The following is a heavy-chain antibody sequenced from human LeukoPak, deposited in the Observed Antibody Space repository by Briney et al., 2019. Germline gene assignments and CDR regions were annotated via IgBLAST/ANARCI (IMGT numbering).Heavy chain of an antibody. CDR2: IYYSGST. CDR1: GGSISSSSYY. D-gene: IGHD3-10*01. Sequence: SETLSLTCTVSGGSISSSSYYWGWIRQPPGKGLEWIGYIYYSGSTYYNPSLKSRVTISVDTSKNQFSLKLSSVTAADTAVYYCARAGRITMVRGASNWFDPWGQGTLVTVSS. V-gene: IGHV4-31*03. J-gene: IGHJ5*02. CDR3: ARAGRITMVRGASNWFDP.